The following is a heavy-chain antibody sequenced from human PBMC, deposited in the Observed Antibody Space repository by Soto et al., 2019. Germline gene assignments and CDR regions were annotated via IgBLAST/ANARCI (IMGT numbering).Heavy chain of an antibody. CDR3: AREGSYGWYDC. CDR1: GYTFSSHG. CDR2: ISGYNGNA. V-gene: IGHV1-18*01. J-gene: IGHJ5*01. D-gene: IGHD2-15*01. Sequence: QVQLVQSGAEVRKPGASLKVSCKASGYTFSSHGIIWVRQAPGQGLEWMGWISGYNGNAKYAQRFQGRVTMTTDTSTSTVYMDLRSLGSDDSAVYYCAREGSYGWYDCWGQGTLVTVSS.